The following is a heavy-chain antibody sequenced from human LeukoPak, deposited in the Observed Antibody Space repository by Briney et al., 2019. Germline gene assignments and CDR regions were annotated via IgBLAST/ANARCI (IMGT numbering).Heavy chain of an antibody. Sequence: SVKVSCKASGGTFSSYAISWVRQAPGQGLEWMGGIIPIFGTANYAQKFQGRVTITADESTSTAYMELSSLRSEDTAVYYCARDGKSVTAIPYGMDVWGQGTTVTVSS. D-gene: IGHD2-21*02. CDR2: IIPIFGTA. J-gene: IGHJ6*02. CDR3: ARDGKSVTAIPYGMDV. CDR1: GGTFSSYA. V-gene: IGHV1-69*13.